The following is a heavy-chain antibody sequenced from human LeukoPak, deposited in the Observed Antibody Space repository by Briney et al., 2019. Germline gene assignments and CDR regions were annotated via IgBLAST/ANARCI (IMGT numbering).Heavy chain of an antibody. D-gene: IGHD3-9*01. J-gene: IGHJ4*02. Sequence: GASLRLSCAASGFTFSNYAMSWVRQAPGKGLEWASAITGSGGNTYYADSVKGRFTISRDNSKNTLYLQMNSLRAEDTAVYYCAKWGDYDVLTGYYVSDYWGQGTPVTVSS. CDR1: GFTFSNYA. V-gene: IGHV3-23*01. CDR2: ITGSGGNT. CDR3: AKWGDYDVLTGYYVSDY.